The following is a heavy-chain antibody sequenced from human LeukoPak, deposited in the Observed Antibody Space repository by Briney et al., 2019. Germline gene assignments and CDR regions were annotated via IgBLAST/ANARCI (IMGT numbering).Heavy chain of an antibody. CDR3: ARAGFTFSDYFGSFFDY. Sequence: PGGSLRLSCAVSGFTFSSYSMNWVRQAPGEGLEWVSHISSSSSTRYYADSVKGRFTLSRHNAKNSLYLQMNSLRAEDTAVYYCARAGFTFSDYFGSFFDYWGQGTLVTVSS. V-gene: IGHV3-48*01. CDR2: ISSSSSTR. D-gene: IGHD3-10*01. J-gene: IGHJ4*02. CDR1: GFTFSSYS.